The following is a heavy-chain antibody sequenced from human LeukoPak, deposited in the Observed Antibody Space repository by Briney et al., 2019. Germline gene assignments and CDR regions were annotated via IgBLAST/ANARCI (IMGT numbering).Heavy chain of an antibody. D-gene: IGHD3-10*01. V-gene: IGHV5-51*01. CDR1: GYRFTEFW. J-gene: IGHJ4*02. Sequence: NAGESLKISCKASGYRFTEFWIAWVRRTPGKGLEWMGIIYPGDSDTRYSPSFQGQVTISAGKSLSTAYLQWSSLKASDTAMYYCARMSPMVRGVTNYFDYWGQGTLVTVSS. CDR3: ARMSPMVRGVTNYFDY. CDR2: IYPGDSDT.